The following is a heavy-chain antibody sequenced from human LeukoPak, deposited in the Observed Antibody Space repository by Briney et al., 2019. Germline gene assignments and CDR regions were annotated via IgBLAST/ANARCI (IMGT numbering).Heavy chain of an antibody. CDR2: ISQGGGTT. CDR3: AKDRGQLLNDAFDI. CDR1: GFTFSADW. V-gene: IGHV3-23*01. J-gene: IGHJ3*02. D-gene: IGHD2-2*01. Sequence: GGSLRLSRAPSGFTFSADWMSWVRQAPGKGLEWVAAISQGGGTTYYADSVKGRFTISRDNSKNTLYLQVNSLRAEDTALYYCAKDRGQLLNDAFDIWGQGTMVAVSS.